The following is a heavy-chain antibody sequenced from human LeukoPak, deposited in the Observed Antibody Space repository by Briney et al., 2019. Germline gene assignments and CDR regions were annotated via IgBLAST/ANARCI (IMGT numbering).Heavy chain of an antibody. CDR3: AKVGEDTTGWYNYYFDY. CDR1: GYSFTGYY. Sequence: GASVKVSCKASGYSFTGYYMHWVRQAPGQRLEWMVWINPKSGGTNYEQKFQSRVTMTRDTSISTAYMELSSLRSDDTAVYYCAKVGEDTTGWYNYYFDYWGQGTLVTVSS. CDR2: INPKSGGT. D-gene: IGHD6-19*01. J-gene: IGHJ4*02. V-gene: IGHV1-2*02.